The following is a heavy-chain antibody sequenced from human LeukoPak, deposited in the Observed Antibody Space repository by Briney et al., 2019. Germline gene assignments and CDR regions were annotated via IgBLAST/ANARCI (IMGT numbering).Heavy chain of an antibody. CDR1: GYNFVGYY. CDR3: AREYSASEH. V-gene: IGHV1-2*02. CDR2: IDPYTGNT. Sequence: ASVKVSCKASGYNFVGYYLHWVRQAPGQGLEWMAWIDPYTGNTHYAQKFQGRITVTRDTSLSTTYMELNWLTSDDTALYYCAREYSASEHWGQRTLVTVSS. D-gene: IGHD5-12*01. J-gene: IGHJ1*01.